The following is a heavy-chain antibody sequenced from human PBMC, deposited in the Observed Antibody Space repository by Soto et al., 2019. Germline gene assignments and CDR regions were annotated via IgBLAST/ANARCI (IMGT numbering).Heavy chain of an antibody. CDR1: GYTFTSHY. V-gene: IGHV1-69*01. CDR2: IIPIFGTA. J-gene: IGHJ5*02. CDR3: ARWAGAYGSGSYYNVYNWFDP. Sequence: QVQLVQSGAEVKKPGASVKVSCKASGYTFTSHYMHWVRQAPGQGLEWMGGIIPIFGTANYAQKFQGRVTITADESTSTAYMELSSLRSEDTAVYYCARWAGAYGSGSYYNVYNWFDPWGQGTLVTVSS. D-gene: IGHD3-10*01.